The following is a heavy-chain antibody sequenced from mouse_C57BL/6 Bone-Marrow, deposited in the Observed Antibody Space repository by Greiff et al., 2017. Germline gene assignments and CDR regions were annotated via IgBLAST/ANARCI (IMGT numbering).Heavy chain of an antibody. D-gene: IGHD1-1*01. CDR1: GYTFTSYG. V-gene: IGHV1-81*01. J-gene: IGHJ1*03. CDR2: IYPRSGTT. Sequence: QVQLQQSGAELARPGASVKLSCKASGYTFTSYGISWVKQRTGQGLEWIGEIYPRSGTTYYNEKFKGKATLTEDKSSSTAYMELRSLTSEDSAVYFCARRGFITTVGYFDVWGTGTTVTVSS. CDR3: ARRGFITTVGYFDV.